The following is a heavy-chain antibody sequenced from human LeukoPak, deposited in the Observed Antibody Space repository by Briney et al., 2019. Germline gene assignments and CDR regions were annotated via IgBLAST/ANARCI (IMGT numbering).Heavy chain of an antibody. V-gene: IGHV3-30-3*01. J-gene: IGHJ6*03. CDR3: ARAPSPQGSWGYDIPDYYYMDV. CDR1: GFTFSSYV. Sequence: GGSLRLSCAASGFTFSSYVVHWVRQAPGKGLEWVAIISYDGTNKYYTDSVKGRFTISRDNSKNTLYLQMNSLRVEDTAVYYCARAPSPQGSWGYDIPDYYYMDVWGKGTTVSVSS. CDR2: ISYDGTNK. D-gene: IGHD3-9*01.